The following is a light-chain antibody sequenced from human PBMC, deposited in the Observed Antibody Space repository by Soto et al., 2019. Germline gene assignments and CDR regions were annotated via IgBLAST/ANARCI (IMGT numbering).Light chain of an antibody. CDR3: QHPSYLPNT. V-gene: IGKV3-11*01. CDR2: DVS. J-gene: IGKJ4*02. CDR1: ESVTNY. Sequence: LSLSPGDRGPLSCRARESVTNYLAWYHQKPGQAPSLLVYDVSNRATGTPARFSGGGSGTDFTLTIFILQAEDFVVDCTQHPSYLPNTFCEGANV.